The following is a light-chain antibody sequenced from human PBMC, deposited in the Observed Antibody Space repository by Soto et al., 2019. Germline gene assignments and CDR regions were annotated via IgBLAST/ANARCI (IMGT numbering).Light chain of an antibody. Sequence: QSALTQPPSASGSPGQSVSISCSGGSSDVGGSKYGSWYQVKPGKAPKLIIYEVNRRPEGAPYRFSGSKSGNTASLTVSGLQAEDEGDYYGCSYADTNNLVFGSGTKLTVL. CDR1: SSDVGGSKY. CDR2: EVN. CDR3: CSYADTNNLV. V-gene: IGLV2-8*01. J-gene: IGLJ1*01.